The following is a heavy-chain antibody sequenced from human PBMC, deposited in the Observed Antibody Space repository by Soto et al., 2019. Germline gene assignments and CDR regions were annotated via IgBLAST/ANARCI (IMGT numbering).Heavy chain of an antibody. CDR1: GFTFSSYA. J-gene: IGHJ5*02. V-gene: IGHV3-23*01. CDR2: ISGSGGST. Sequence: PGGSLRLSCAASGFTFSSYAMSWVRQAPGKGLEWVSAISGSGGSTYYADSVKGRFTISRDNSKNTLYLQMNSLRAEDTAVYYCAKGGVIAAAGTADNWFDPWGQGTLVTVSS. D-gene: IGHD6-13*01. CDR3: AKGGVIAAAGTADNWFDP.